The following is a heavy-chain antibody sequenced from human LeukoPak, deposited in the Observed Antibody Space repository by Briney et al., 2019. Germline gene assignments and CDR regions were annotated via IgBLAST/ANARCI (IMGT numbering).Heavy chain of an antibody. J-gene: IGHJ4*02. CDR3: ARLYSKSGYYFDY. D-gene: IGHD4-11*01. V-gene: IGHV4-59*12. CDR2: IYHSGDT. CDR1: GGSISSYY. Sequence: SETLSLTCTVSGGSISSYYWSWIRQPAGKGLEWIGYIYHSGDTYYNPSLKSRLTISVDKSKNQFSLKLSSVTAADTAVYYCARLYSKSGYYFDYWGQGTLVIVSS.